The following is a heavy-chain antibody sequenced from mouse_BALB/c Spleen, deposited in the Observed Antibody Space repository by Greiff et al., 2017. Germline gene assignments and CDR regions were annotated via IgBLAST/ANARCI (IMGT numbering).Heavy chain of an antibody. CDR2: IWGGGST. V-gene: IGHV2-6-4*01. D-gene: IGHD2-2*01. CDR1: GFSLSRYS. J-gene: IGHJ4*01. CDR3: ARTYGYDRGYAMDY. Sequence: VKLMESGPGLVAPSQSLSITCTVSGFSLSRYSVHWVRQPPGKGLEWLGMIWGGGSTDYNSALKSRLSISKDNSKSQVFLKMNSLQTDDTAMYYCARTYGYDRGYAMDYWGQGTSVTVSS.